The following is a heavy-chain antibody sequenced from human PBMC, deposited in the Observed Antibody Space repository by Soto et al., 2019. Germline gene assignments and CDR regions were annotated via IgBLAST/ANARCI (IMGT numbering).Heavy chain of an antibody. CDR1: GFSFSVYG. CDR2: IWYDASKQ. V-gene: IGHV3-33*01. J-gene: IGHJ4*02. D-gene: IGHD2-15*01. Sequence: VGSLRLSCETYGFSFSVYGMHWVRQAPGKGLEWVAVIWYDASKQFYAASVEGRFTISRDNSKAILYLQMNSLRAEDTAVYYCAAWAEGATEVHCGQGTLVIVSS. CDR3: AAWAEGATEVH.